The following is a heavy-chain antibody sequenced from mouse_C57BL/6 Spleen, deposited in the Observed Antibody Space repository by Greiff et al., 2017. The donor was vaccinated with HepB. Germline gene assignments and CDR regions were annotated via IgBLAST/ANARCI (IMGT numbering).Heavy chain of an antibody. J-gene: IGHJ2*01. CDR1: GYTFTSYG. V-gene: IGHV1-81*01. Sequence: VQRVESGAELARPGDSVKLSCKASGYTFTSYGISWVKQRTGQGLEWIGEIYPRSGNTYYNEKFKGKATLTADKSSSPAYMELRSLTSEDSAVYFCARSGDGYLFDYWGQGTTLTVSS. CDR3: ARSGDGYLFDY. CDR2: IYPRSGNT. D-gene: IGHD2-3*01.